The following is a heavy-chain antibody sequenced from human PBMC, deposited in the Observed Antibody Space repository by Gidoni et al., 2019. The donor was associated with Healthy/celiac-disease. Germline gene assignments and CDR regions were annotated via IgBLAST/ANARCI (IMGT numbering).Heavy chain of an antibody. CDR3: AKDPGGSAAGISDYFDY. CDR2: ISGSGGST. J-gene: IGHJ4*02. D-gene: IGHD6-13*01. CDR1: GFTFSSYA. V-gene: IGHV3-23*01. Sequence: EVQLLESGGGLVQPGGSLRLSCAASGFTFSSYAMSWVRQAPGKGLEWVSAISGSGGSTYYADSVKGRFTISRDNSKNTLYLQMNSLRAEDTAVYYCAKDPGGSAAGISDYFDYWGQGTLVTVSS.